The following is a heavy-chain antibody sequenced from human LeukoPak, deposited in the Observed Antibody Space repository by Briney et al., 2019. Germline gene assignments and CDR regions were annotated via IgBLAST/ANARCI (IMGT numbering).Heavy chain of an antibody. CDR1: GFTFSSYW. V-gene: IGHV3-74*01. Sequence: GGSLRLSCAASGFTFSSYWMHWVRQAPGKGLVWVSRINTDGSSTSYADSVKGRFTISRDNAKNTLYLQMNSLRAEDTAVYYCARVPYDFWSGPIGGYFDYWGQGTLVTVSS. J-gene: IGHJ4*02. CDR2: INTDGSST. D-gene: IGHD3-3*01. CDR3: ARVPYDFWSGPIGGYFDY.